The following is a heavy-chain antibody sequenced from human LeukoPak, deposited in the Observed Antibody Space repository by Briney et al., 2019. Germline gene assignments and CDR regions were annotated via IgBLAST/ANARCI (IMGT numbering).Heavy chain of an antibody. V-gene: IGHV4-39*02. CDR2: IYHGGDT. D-gene: IGHD6-13*01. J-gene: IGHJ4*02. CDR3: ARDVSSWYYFDY. CDR1: GGSISSTLFY. Sequence: SETLSLTCTVSGGSISSTLFYWGWIRQPPGKGLEWIGSIYHGGDTYYNPSLKSRVTISVDTSKNLFSLKLNSVTAADTAVYYCARDVSSWYYFDYWGQGTLVTVSS.